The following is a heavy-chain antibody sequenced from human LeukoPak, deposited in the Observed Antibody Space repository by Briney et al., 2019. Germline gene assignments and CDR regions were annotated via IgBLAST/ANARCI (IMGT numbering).Heavy chain of an antibody. CDR2: ISAYNGNT. J-gene: IGHJ4*02. V-gene: IGHV1-18*01. CDR3: ARDHPRWFGSNDVDY. CDR1: GYTFTSYG. Sequence: ASVKVSCKASGYTFTSYGISWVRQAPGQGLEWMGWISAYNGNTNYAQKLQGRVTTTTDTSTSTAYMELRSLRSDDTAVYYCARDHPRWFGSNDVDYWGQGTLVTVSS. D-gene: IGHD3-10*01.